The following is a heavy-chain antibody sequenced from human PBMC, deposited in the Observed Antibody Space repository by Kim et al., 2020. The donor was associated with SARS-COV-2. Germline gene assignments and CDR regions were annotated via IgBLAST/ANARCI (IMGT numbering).Heavy chain of an antibody. V-gene: IGHV1-46*01. Sequence: ASVKVSCKASGSLFTSYYIHWVRQAPGQGLEWMGIINPGGGGTSYAQKFQDRVTMTRDTSTSTVYMELSSLSSEDTALYYCARAWYNDAFDIWGQGTMVTVSS. CDR2: INPGGGGT. D-gene: IGHD1-20*01. CDR3: ARAWYNDAFDI. J-gene: IGHJ3*02. CDR1: GSLFTSYY.